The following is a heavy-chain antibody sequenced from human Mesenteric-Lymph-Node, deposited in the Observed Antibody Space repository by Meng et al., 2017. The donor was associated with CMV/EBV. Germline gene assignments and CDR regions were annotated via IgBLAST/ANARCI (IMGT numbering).Heavy chain of an antibody. CDR1: YTFRNYG. D-gene: IGHD4-17*01. J-gene: IGHJ2*01. V-gene: IGHV1-18*04. CDR2: SSAYTDNT. Sequence: YTFRNYGINWVRQAPGQGLEWMGRSSAYTDNTDYAQNVHSRVSVTTDTSSGTAYMELWSLRYDDTAVYYCAKIHDFGDRHDWCFDLWGRGTLVTVSS. CDR3: AKIHDFGDRHDWCFDL.